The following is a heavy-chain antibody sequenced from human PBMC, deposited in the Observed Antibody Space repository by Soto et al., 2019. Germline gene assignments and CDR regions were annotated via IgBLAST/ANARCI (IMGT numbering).Heavy chain of an antibody. D-gene: IGHD2-15*01. V-gene: IGHV3-23*01. CDR3: ARGDRGGSGSPASYYHSGLDV. Sequence: DVQLLESGGHLVQPGGSLRLSCAASGFTFSSYAMSWVRQAPGKGLEWVSSVSAGGDMTYYSDSVKGRFTISRDNSNNVLFLQMNSRRIEDTALYYCARGDRGGSGSPASYYHSGLDVWGQGTTVTVS. CDR2: VSAGGDMT. CDR1: GFTFSSYA. J-gene: IGHJ6*02.